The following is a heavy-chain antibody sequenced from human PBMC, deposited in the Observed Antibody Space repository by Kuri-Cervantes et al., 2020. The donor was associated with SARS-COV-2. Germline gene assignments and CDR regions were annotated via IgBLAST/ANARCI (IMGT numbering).Heavy chain of an antibody. V-gene: IGHV4-4*07. J-gene: IGHJ4*02. Sequence: SETLSPTCNVSGASISSYYWSWIRQPAGKGLEWIGRIYTGGTTNYNRSLRSRVTMSADTSRNQLSLKVNSVTAADTAVYYCARAMGGSWSQMPHFDTWGQGTLVTVSS. CDR2: IYTGGTT. CDR1: GASISSYY. CDR3: ARAMGGSWSQMPHFDT. D-gene: IGHD6-13*01.